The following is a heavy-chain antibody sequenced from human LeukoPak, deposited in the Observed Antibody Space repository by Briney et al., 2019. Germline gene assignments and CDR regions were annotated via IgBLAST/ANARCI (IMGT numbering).Heavy chain of an antibody. D-gene: IGHD3-16*01. V-gene: IGHV4-59*11. CDR1: GGSIGSHY. CDR2: VYDIGST. Sequence: SETLFLTCTVSGGSIGSHYWTWIRQTPGKGLEWIGYVYDIGSTKYNPSLKSRVTISVDTSKNQFSLRLSSVTAADTAVYYCARGGVLKSVDYWGQGTLVAVSS. J-gene: IGHJ4*02. CDR3: ARGGVLKSVDY.